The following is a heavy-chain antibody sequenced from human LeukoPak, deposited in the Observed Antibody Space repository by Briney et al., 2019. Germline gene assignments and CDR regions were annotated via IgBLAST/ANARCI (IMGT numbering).Heavy chain of an antibody. J-gene: IGHJ3*02. D-gene: IGHD1-26*01. V-gene: IGHV4-34*01. CDR1: GGSFSDYY. Sequence: SETLSLTCDVYGGSFSDYYWSWIRQPPGKGLEWIGEISHTGSTNYNPSLKSRVTISVDTSKKQFSLKLSSVTAADTAFYYCARYIVSYPHDAFDIWGQGTMVTVSS. CDR3: ARYIVSYPHDAFDI. CDR2: ISHTGST.